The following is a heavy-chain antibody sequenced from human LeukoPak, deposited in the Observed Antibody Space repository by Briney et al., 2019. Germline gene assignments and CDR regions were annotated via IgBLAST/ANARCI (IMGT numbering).Heavy chain of an antibody. CDR2: SKTNCGCT. CDR1: GYTFSVYY. D-gene: IGHD3-3*01. CDR3: ASSRFLASLYLLDH. J-gene: IGHJ5*02. Sequence: ASLKVSPKASGYTFSVYYILCVRQTPGHQLERMGGSKTNCGCTNQAQRLHDRSTMTSDTSIITAYMEVTMLRSDDTAVYFCASSRFLASLYLLDHWGEGTLVTVSS. V-gene: IGHV1-2*02.